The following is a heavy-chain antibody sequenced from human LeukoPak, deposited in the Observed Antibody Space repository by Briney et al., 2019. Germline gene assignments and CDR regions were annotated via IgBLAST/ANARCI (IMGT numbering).Heavy chain of an antibody. CDR1: GYTFTSYG. D-gene: IGHD2-2*01. CDR3: ARGVSGYCSGTSCSRGFDP. J-gene: IGHJ5*02. Sequence: ASVKVSCKASGYTFTSYGISWVRQAPGQGLEWMGWISAYNGNTNYAQKLQGRVTMTTDTSTSTAYMELRSLRSDDTAVYYCARGVSGYCSGTSCSRGFDPWGQGTLVTVSS. CDR2: ISAYNGNT. V-gene: IGHV1-18*01.